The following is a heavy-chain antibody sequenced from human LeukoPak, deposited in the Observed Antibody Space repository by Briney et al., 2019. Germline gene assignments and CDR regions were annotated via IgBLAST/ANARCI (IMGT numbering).Heavy chain of an antibody. V-gene: IGHV3-7*01. CDR3: ARDGVVADVVVPAAKLDY. CDR1: GFTFSSYW. D-gene: IGHD2-2*01. CDR2: IKQDGSEK. J-gene: IGHJ4*02. Sequence: PGGSLRLSCAGSGFTFSSYWMTWVRQAPGKGLEWVANIKQDGSEKYYVDSVKGRFTISRDNAKNPLYLQMNSLRAEDTAVYYCARDGVVADVVVPAAKLDYWGQGTLVTVSS.